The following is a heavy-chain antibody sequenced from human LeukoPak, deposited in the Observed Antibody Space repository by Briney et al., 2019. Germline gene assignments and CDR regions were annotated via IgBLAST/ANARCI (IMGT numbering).Heavy chain of an antibody. CDR2: ISTTSDYI. J-gene: IGHJ4*02. D-gene: IGHD5/OR15-5a*01. Sequence: GGSLRLSCAASGFTFSSYSMNWVRQAPGNGLEWVSSISTTSDYIYYADSLKGRLTISRDNAKNSLYLQMNSLRAEDTAVYYWARGGVYSQGFDYWGQGTLVTVSS. CDR3: ARGGVYSQGFDY. V-gene: IGHV3-21*01. CDR1: GFTFSSYS.